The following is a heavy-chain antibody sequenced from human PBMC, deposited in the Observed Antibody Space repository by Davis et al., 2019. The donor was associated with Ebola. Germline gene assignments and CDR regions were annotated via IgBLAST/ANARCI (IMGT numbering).Heavy chain of an antibody. D-gene: IGHD1-14*01. J-gene: IGHJ4*02. CDR2: IYYSGST. CDR3: ARGVGMTRFGY. CDR1: GGSFSGYY. Sequence: SETLSLTCAVYGGSFSGYYWSWIRQPPGKGLEWIGYIYYSGSTNYNPSLKSRVTISVDTSKNQFSLKLSSVTAADTAVYYCARGVGMTRFGYWGQGTLVTVSS. V-gene: IGHV4-59*12.